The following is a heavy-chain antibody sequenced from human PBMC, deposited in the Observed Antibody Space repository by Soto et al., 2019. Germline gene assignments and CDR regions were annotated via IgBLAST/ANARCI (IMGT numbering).Heavy chain of an antibody. CDR3: ARANGDFDY. CDR1: GYTFTSYD. V-gene: IGHV1-8*01. D-gene: IGHD4-17*01. J-gene: IGHJ4*02. CDR2: MNLNSGYT. Sequence: QVQLVQSGAEVKKPGASVKVSCKASGYTFTSYDINLVRQATGQGLEWMGWMNLNSGYTGDAQKFQGRVTMTRDNSIRTAFMELSSLRSEDTAVYYCARANGDFDYWGQGTLVTVSS.